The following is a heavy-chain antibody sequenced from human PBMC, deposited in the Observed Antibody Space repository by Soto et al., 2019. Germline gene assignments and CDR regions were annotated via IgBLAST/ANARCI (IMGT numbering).Heavy chain of an antibody. V-gene: IGHV1-69*13. CDR1: GGTFSSYA. CDR3: ARGRVTIFGVVPRPYYYGMDV. D-gene: IGHD3-3*01. J-gene: IGHJ6*02. CDR2: IIPIFGTA. Sequence: ASVKVSCKASGGTFSSYAISWVRQAPGQGLEWMGGIIPIFGTANYAQKFQGRVTITADESTSTAYMELSSLRSEDTAVYYCARGRVTIFGVVPRPYYYGMDVWGQGTTVTVSS.